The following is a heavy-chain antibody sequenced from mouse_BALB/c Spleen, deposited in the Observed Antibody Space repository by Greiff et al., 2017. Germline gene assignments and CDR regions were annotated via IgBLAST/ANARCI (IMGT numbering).Heavy chain of an antibody. J-gene: IGHJ3*01. Sequence: EVQLVESGGGLVKLGGSLKLSCAASGFTFSSYYMSWVRQTPEKRLELVAAINSNGGSTYYPDTVKGRFTISRDNAKNTLYLQMSSLKSEDTALYYCARPIYYDYLQGFAYWGQGTLVTVSA. CDR3: ARPIYYDYLQGFAY. D-gene: IGHD2-4*01. CDR1: GFTFSSYY. V-gene: IGHV5-6-2*01. CDR2: INSNGGST.